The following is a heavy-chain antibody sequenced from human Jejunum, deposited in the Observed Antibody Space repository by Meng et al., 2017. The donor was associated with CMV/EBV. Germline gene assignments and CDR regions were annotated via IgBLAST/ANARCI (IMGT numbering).Heavy chain of an antibody. CDR3: AKDRGSGGNGYGMDV. J-gene: IGHJ6*02. D-gene: IGHD2-15*01. CDR1: GFTFSSSS. CDR2: TRYDGINK. Sequence: GFTFSSSSMNWVRQAPGKGLEWVAFTRYDGINKYHADSVKGRFTISKDFSKNTLYLQMNSLRVEDTAVYYCAKDRGSGGNGYGMDVWGQGTTVTVSS. V-gene: IGHV3-30*02.